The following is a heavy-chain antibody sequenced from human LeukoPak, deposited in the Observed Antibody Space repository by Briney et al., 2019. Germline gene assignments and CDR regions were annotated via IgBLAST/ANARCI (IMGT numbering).Heavy chain of an antibody. D-gene: IGHD5-18*01. CDR2: IYSDDTT. CDR3: TSSGYNYGGFDW. J-gene: IGHJ4*02. Sequence: GGSLRLSCAASGFIVSRNHMSWVRQAPGKGLEWVSVIYSDDTTYYVDSVKGRFTISRDNSKNTLYLQMNSLRAEDTAVYYCTSSGYNYGGFDWWGQETLVTVSS. CDR1: GFIVSRNH. V-gene: IGHV3-53*01.